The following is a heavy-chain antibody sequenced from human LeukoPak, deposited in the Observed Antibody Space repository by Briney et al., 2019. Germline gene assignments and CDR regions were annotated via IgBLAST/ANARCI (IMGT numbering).Heavy chain of an antibody. D-gene: IGHD3-10*01. CDR3: VTGGHYFGT. V-gene: IGHV3-15*01. CDR1: GFTFSNVW. Sequence: GGSLRLSCAASGFTFSNVWMSWVRQAPGKGLEWVGRIKRKSDGGTPDYAAPVKGRFTISRDDSINTLYPQMNSLKTDDTAVYHCVTGGHYFGTWGQGTLVTVSP. J-gene: IGHJ5*02. CDR2: IKRKSDGGTP.